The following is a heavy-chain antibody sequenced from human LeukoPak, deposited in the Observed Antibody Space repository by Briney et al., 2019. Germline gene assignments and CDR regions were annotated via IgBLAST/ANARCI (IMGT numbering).Heavy chain of an antibody. D-gene: IGHD3-3*01. J-gene: IGHJ5*02. Sequence: GGSLRLSCAASGFTFSSYGMHWVRQAPGKGLEWVAFIRYDGSNKYYADSVKGRFTISRDNSKNTLYLQMNSLRAEDTAVYYCAKTYYDFWSGYSWGQGTLVTVS. CDR3: AKTYYDFWSGYS. CDR2: IRYDGSNK. V-gene: IGHV3-30*02. CDR1: GFTFSSYG.